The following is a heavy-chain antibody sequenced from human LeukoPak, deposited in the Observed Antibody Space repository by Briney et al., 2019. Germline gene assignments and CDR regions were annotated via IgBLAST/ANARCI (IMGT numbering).Heavy chain of an antibody. CDR2: ISGSGGST. CDR3: AKIVVPGRYFDY. D-gene: IGHD2-2*01. V-gene: IGHV3-23*01. Sequence: GGSLRLSCAAFGFTFSSYAMSWVRQAPGKGLEWVSAISGSGGSTYYADSVKGRFTISRDNSKNTLYLQMNSLRAEDTAVYYCAKIVVPGRYFDYWGQGTLVTVSS. J-gene: IGHJ4*02. CDR1: GFTFSSYA.